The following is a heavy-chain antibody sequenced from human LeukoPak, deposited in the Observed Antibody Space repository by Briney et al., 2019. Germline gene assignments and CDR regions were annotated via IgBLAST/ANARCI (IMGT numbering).Heavy chain of an antibody. D-gene: IGHD6-19*01. CDR2: IILIFGTA. Sequence: SVKVSCKASGGTFSSYAISWVRQAPGQGLEWMGGIILIFGTANYAQKFQGRVTITADESTSTAYMELSSLRSEDTAVYYCARDLFSGGYSSGWYGNDAFDIWGQGTMVTVSS. V-gene: IGHV1-69*01. CDR1: GGTFSSYA. CDR3: ARDLFSGGYSSGWYGNDAFDI. J-gene: IGHJ3*02.